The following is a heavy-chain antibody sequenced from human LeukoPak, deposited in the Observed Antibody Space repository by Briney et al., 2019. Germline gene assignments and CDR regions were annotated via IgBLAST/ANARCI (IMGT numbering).Heavy chain of an antibody. J-gene: IGHJ4*02. D-gene: IGHD3-22*01. Sequence: GESLKISFKGSGYTFTNYWIAWVRQMPGKGLEWMGIIYAGDSDTRYSPSFQGQVTISADRSISTAYLQWSSLKASDTAMYYCARRVDSGFSFDFWGQGTLVTVSS. CDR2: IYAGDSDT. CDR1: GYTFTNYW. CDR3: ARRVDSGFSFDF. V-gene: IGHV5-51*01.